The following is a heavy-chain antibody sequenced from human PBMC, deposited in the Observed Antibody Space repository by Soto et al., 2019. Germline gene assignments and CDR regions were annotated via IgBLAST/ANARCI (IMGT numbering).Heavy chain of an antibody. V-gene: IGHV3-53*01. D-gene: IGHD4-4*01. CDR2: IYSGGST. CDR1: GFTVSTNY. J-gene: IGHJ6*02. Sequence: GGYLRPSCQAPGFTVSTNYMTWGRQAPWKGLEWVSAIYSGGSTYYADPVEGRFTISRDNSKNTVYLQLSSLRADDTAVDYCARFMTTVATIYYYYGMDVWGQGTPVTVSS. CDR3: ARFMTTVATIYYYYGMDV.